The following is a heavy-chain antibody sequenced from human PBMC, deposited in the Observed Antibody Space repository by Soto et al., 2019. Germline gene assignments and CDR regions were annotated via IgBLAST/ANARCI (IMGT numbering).Heavy chain of an antibody. Sequence: GGSLRLSCAASGFTFSSYSMNWVRQAPGKGLEWVSYISSSSSTIYYADSVKGRFTISSDNAKNSLYLQMNSLRAEDTAVYYCAREKYYDFWSYYYYYMDVWGKGTTVTVSS. CDR1: GFTFSSYS. J-gene: IGHJ6*03. V-gene: IGHV3-48*01. CDR2: ISSSSSTI. CDR3: AREKYYDFWSYYYYYMDV. D-gene: IGHD3-3*01.